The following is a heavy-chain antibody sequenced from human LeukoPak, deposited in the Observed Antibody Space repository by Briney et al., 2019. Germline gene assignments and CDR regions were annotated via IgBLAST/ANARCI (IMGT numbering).Heavy chain of an antibody. J-gene: IGHJ4*02. D-gene: IGHD4-17*01. Sequence: AGGSLRLSCAASGFTFSSYAMSWVRQAPGKGLEWVSTISGSGSNIYYADSVKGRFTISRDNSKNTLYLQMNSLRAEDTAVYYCAKRGLASGYGDSYFDYWGQGTLVTVSS. V-gene: IGHV3-23*01. CDR3: AKRGLASGYGDSYFDY. CDR1: GFTFSSYA. CDR2: ISGSGSNI.